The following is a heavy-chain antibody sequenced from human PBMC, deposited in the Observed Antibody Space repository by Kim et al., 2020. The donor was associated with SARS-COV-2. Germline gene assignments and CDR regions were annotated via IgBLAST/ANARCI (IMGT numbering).Heavy chain of an antibody. CDR1: GGSISSYY. Sequence: SETLSLTCTVSGGSISSYYWSWIRQPPGKGLEWIGYIYYSGSTNYNPSLKSRVTISVDTSKNQFSLKLSSVTAADTAVYYCAGGWLRLWYFDYWGQGTLVTVSS. V-gene: IGHV4-59*13. CDR3: AGGWLRLWYFDY. J-gene: IGHJ4*02. CDR2: IYYSGST. D-gene: IGHD5-12*01.